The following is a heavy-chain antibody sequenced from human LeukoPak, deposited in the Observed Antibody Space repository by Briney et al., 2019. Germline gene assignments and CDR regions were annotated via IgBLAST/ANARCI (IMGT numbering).Heavy chain of an antibody. Sequence: ASVKVSCKASGYTFTSYDINWVRQATGQGLEWMGWMNPNNGNTGYAQKFQGRVTMTRNTSISTAYMELSSLRSEDTAVYYCARVDTAMVYYYYYGMDVWGQGTTVTVSS. CDR2: MNPNNGNT. CDR3: ARVDTAMVYYYYYGMDV. J-gene: IGHJ6*02. V-gene: IGHV1-8*01. CDR1: GYTFTSYD. D-gene: IGHD5-18*01.